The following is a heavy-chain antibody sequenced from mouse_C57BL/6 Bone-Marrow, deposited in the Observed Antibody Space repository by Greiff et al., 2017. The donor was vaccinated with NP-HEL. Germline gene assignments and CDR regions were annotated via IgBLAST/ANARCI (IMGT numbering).Heavy chain of an antibody. J-gene: IGHJ1*03. CDR3: ARLRAGYWYFDV. D-gene: IGHD3-1*01. CDR2: INSDGGST. Sequence: EVKLQESGGGLVQPGESLKLSCESNEYEFPSHDMSWVRKTPEKRLELVAAINSDGGSTYYPDTMERRFIISRDHTKKTLYLQMSSLRSEDTALYYCARLRAGYWYFDVWGTGTTVTVAS. V-gene: IGHV5-2*01. CDR1: EYEFPSHD.